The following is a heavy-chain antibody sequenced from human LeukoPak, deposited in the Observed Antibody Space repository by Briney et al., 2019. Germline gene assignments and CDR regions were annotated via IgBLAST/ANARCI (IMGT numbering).Heavy chain of an antibody. J-gene: IGHJ6*03. Sequence: GGSLRPSCAASGFTFSSYAMSWVRQAPGKGLEWVSAISGSGGSTYYADSVKGRFTISRDNSKNTLYLQMNSLRAEDTAVYYCAKSYYDSSGDYYYYMDVWGKGTTVTVSS. V-gene: IGHV3-23*01. D-gene: IGHD3-22*01. CDR3: AKSYYDSSGDYYYYMDV. CDR1: GFTFSSYA. CDR2: ISGSGGST.